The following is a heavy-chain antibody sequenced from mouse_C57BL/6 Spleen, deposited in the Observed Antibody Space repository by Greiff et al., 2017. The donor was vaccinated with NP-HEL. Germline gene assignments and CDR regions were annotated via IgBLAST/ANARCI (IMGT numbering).Heavy chain of an antibody. Sequence: VQLQQPGAELVMPGASVKLSCKASGYTFTSYWMHWVKQRPGQGLEWIGEIDPSDSYTKYNQKFKGQSTWTVDKSSSTADMQLSSPTSEDSAVNDCARSSTGYQDYFDYWGQGTTLTVSS. CDR3: ARSSTGYQDYFDY. D-gene: IGHD3-2*02. V-gene: IGHV1-69*01. J-gene: IGHJ2*01. CDR2: IDPSDSYT. CDR1: GYTFTSYW.